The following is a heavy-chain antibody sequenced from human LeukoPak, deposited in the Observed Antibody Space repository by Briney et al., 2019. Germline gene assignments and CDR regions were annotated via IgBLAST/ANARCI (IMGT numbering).Heavy chain of an antibody. CDR3: AAGNYYDSSGYYY. CDR1: GFTFTRSA. CDR2: IVVGSGNT. Sequence: SVKVSCKASGFTFTRSAVQWVRQARGQRLEWIGWIVVGSGNTNYAQTFQERVTITRDMSTSTAYMEVSSLRSEDTAVYYCAAGNYYDSSGYYYWGQGTLVTVSS. D-gene: IGHD3-22*01. J-gene: IGHJ4*02. V-gene: IGHV1-58*01.